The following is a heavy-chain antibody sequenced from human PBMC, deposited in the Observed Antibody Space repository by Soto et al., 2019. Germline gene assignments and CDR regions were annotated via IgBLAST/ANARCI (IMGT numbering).Heavy chain of an antibody. CDR3: ARGSVGMDSSGWYCDY. CDR1: GGTFSSYA. J-gene: IGHJ4*02. D-gene: IGHD6-19*01. V-gene: IGHV1-69*06. Sequence: ASVKVSCKASGGTFSSYAISWVRQAPGQGLEWMGGIIPIFGTANYAQKFQGRVTITADKSTSTAYMELSSLRSEDTAVYYCARGSVGMDSSGWYCDYWGQGTLVTVSS. CDR2: IIPIFGTA.